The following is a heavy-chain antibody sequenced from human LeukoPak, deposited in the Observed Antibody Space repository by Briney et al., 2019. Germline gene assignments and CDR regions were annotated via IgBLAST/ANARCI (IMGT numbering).Heavy chain of an antibody. D-gene: IGHD3-22*01. J-gene: IGHJ4*02. CDR1: GYTFTGYY. CDR2: INPNSGDT. CDR3: AKVGVYYDSSGRFDY. Sequence: ASLTVSCKASGYTFTGYYMHWVRQAPGQGLEWMGWINPNSGDTNYAQNFQGRVTMTRDTSISTAYMELSGLRSDDTAVYYCAKVGVYYDSSGRFDYWGQGTLVTVSS. V-gene: IGHV1-2*02.